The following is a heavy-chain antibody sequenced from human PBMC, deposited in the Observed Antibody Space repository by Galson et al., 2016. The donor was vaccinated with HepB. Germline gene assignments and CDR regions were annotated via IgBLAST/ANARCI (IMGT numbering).Heavy chain of an antibody. J-gene: IGHJ4*02. V-gene: IGHV3-74*01. CDR2: INPEGIGIYT. D-gene: IGHD1-1*01. CDR1: GFTFSNYV. CDR3: GRELNWKQFDY. Sequence: SLRLSCAASGFTFSNYVMHWVRQAPGKGLVWVSRINPEGIGIYTLYADYVKVRFTISRDNAKNTLYLDMTSLRADDTGVYYCGRELNWKQFDYWGQGNLVTVSP.